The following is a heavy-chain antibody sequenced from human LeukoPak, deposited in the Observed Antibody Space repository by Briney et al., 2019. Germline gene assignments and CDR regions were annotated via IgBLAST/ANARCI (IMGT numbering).Heavy chain of an antibody. J-gene: IGHJ4*02. CDR1: GFTFSSYA. D-gene: IGHD6-13*01. Sequence: GGSLRLSCAASGFTFSSYAMHWVRQAPGKGLEWVAVISYDGSNKYYADSVKGRFTISRDNSKNTLYLQMNSLRAEDTAAYYCARGRSSSWYLEWGQGTLVTVSS. V-gene: IGHV3-30*14. CDR2: ISYDGSNK. CDR3: ARGRSSSWYLE.